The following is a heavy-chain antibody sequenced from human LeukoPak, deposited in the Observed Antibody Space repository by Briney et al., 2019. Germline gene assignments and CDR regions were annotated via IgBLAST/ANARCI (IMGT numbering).Heavy chain of an antibody. CDR1: DGSISSSSYY. V-gene: IGHV4-39*01. CDR2: IYYSGST. CDR3: ARSTTIKGWFDP. Sequence: SETLSLTCNVSDGSISSSSYYWGWIRQPPGKGLEWIGSIYYSGSTYYNPSLKSRVTISVDTSKNQFSLNLNSVTAADTAVYYCARSTTIKGWFDPWGQGTLVTVSS. J-gene: IGHJ5*02. D-gene: IGHD4-11*01.